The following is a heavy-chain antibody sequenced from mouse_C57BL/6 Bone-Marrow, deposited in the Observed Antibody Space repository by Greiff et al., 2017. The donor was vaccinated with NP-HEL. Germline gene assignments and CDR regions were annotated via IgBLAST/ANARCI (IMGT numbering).Heavy chain of an antibody. J-gene: IGHJ3*01. D-gene: IGHD2-5*01. CDR1: GFTFSSYA. Sequence: EVQLVESGGGLVKPGGSLKLSCAASGFTFSSYAMSWVRQTPEKRLEWVATISDGGSYTYYPDNVKGRFTISRDNAKNNLYLQMSHLKSEDTAMYYCAREGPTIVTKDWFAYWGQGTLVTVSA. V-gene: IGHV5-4*01. CDR3: AREGPTIVTKDWFAY. CDR2: ISDGGSYT.